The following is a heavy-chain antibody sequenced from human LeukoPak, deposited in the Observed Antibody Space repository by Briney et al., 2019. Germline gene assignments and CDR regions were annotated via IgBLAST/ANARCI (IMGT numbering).Heavy chain of an antibody. J-gene: IGHJ4*02. V-gene: IGHV3-21*01. D-gene: IGHD6-6*01. Sequence: GGSLRLSCVVSGFTFSTYNMNWVRQAPGKGLEWVSSISTSHNYIYYADSVTGRFTISRDNAKNSLYLQMNSLRAEDTAVYYCARVAARGFDYWGQGTLVTVSS. CDR2: ISTSHNYI. CDR3: ARVAARGFDY. CDR1: GFTFSTYN.